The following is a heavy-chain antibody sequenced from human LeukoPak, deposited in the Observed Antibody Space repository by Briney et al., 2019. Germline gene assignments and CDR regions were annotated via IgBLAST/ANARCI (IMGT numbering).Heavy chain of an antibody. D-gene: IGHD2-2*01. J-gene: IGHJ4*02. Sequence: GSLRLSRAASGFTFSSYEMNWVRQAPGKGLEWVSYISSSGSTIYYADSVKGRFTISRDNAKNSLYLQMNSLRAEDTAVYYCATLGYCSSTSCYHFDYWGQGTLVTVSS. CDR1: GFTFSSYE. CDR2: ISSSGSTI. V-gene: IGHV3-48*03. CDR3: ATLGYCSSTSCYHFDY.